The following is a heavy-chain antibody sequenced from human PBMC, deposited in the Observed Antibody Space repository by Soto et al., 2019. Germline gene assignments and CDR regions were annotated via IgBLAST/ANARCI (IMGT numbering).Heavy chain of an antibody. D-gene: IGHD7-27*01. V-gene: IGHV4-61*01. CDR1: GGSVSSGTYY. Sequence: QVQLQESGPGQVKPSETLFLTCTVSGGSVSSGTYYWSWIRQPAGKGLEWMGYIYRGSPNYNPSLESRATTSVDTSRTQFSLMLSSVTAADTAVYYCSRDHGLGAGYFALWGRGTLVTVSS. CDR2: IYRGSP. CDR3: SRDHGLGAGYFAL. J-gene: IGHJ2*01.